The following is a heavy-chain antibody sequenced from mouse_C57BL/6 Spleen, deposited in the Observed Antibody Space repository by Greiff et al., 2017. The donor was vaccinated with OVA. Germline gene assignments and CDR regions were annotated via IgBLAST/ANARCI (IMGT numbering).Heavy chain of an antibody. D-gene: IGHD1-1*01. V-gene: IGHV1-22*01. CDR1: GYTFTDYN. CDR3: ARGLITTVVADYAMDY. CDR2: INPNNGGT. Sequence: LVKPGASVKMSCKASGYTFTDYNMHWVKQSHGKSLEWIGYINPNNGGTSYNQKFKGKATLTVNKSSSTAYMELRSLTSEDSAVYYCARGLITTVVADYAMDYWGQGTSVTVSS. J-gene: IGHJ4*01.